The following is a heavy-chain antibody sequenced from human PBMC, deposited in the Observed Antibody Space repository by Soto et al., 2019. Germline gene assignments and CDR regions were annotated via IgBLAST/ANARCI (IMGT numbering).Heavy chain of an antibody. D-gene: IGHD3-9*01. CDR3: ARTNFDWLLYRDYYYGMDV. J-gene: IGHJ6*02. CDR1: GGTFSSYA. CDR2: IIPIFGTA. V-gene: IGHV1-69*13. Sequence: ASVKVSCKASGGTFSSYAISWVRQAPGQGLEWMGGIIPIFGTANYAQKFQGRVTITADESTSTAYMELSSLRSEDTAVYYCARTNFDWLLYRDYYYGMDVWGQGTTVTVSS.